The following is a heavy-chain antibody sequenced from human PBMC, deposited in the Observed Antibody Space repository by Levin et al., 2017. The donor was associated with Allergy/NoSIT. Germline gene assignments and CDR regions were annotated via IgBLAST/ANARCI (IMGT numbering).Heavy chain of an antibody. J-gene: IGHJ6*02. CDR2: ISSSGSTI. Sequence: GESLKISCAASGFTFSSYEMNWVRQAPGKGLEWVSYISSSGSTIYYADSVKGRFTISRDNAKNSLYLQMNSLRAEDTAVYYCARETITIFGVVTRNGMDVWGQGTTVTVSS. D-gene: IGHD3-3*01. CDR3: ARETITIFGVVTRNGMDV. CDR1: GFTFSSYE. V-gene: IGHV3-48*03.